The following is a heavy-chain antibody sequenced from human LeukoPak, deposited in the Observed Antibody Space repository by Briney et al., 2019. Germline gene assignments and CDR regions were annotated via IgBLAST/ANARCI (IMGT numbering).Heavy chain of an antibody. CDR3: ARVTTVTSYYFDY. CDR2: IKQDGSEK. D-gene: IGHD4-17*01. CDR1: GFTFSSYW. J-gene: IGHJ4*02. V-gene: IGHV3-7*01. Sequence: GGSLRLSCAASGFTFSSYWMSWVRQAPGKGLEWVANIKQDGSEKYYVDSVKGRFTISRDNAKNSLYLQMNSLRAEDTAVYYCARVTTVTSYYFDYWGQGTLVTVSS.